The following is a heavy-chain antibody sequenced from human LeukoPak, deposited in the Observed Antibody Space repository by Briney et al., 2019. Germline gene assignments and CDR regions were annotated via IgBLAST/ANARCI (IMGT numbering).Heavy chain of an antibody. D-gene: IGHD6-19*01. J-gene: IGHJ4*02. V-gene: IGHV3-23*01. CDR3: AKSSSGWSGGSRYFDF. CDR1: GFTFNTYA. Sequence: GGSLRLSCVASGFTFNTYAMNWVRQAPEKGLEWVSTISSNGGSTYYADSVKGRFTISRDNSKNTLYLQMNSLRAEDTAVYYCAKSSSGWSGGSRYFDFWGQGTLVTVSS. CDR2: ISSNGGST.